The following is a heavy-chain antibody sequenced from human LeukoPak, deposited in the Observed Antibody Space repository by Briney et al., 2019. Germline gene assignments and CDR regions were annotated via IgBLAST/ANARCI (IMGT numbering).Heavy chain of an antibody. CDR3: ARDRYGDGFAHFDY. Sequence: ASAKVSCKASGYTFTSYAMHGVRQAPGQGLEWMGWITPSGGTNYPQKFQGRVAITRDTSISTAYMDLSRLTSDDTAVYYCARDRYGDGFAHFDYWGQGALVTVSS. J-gene: IGHJ4*02. D-gene: IGHD5-24*01. V-gene: IGHV1-2*02. CDR2: ITPSGGT. CDR1: GYTFTSYA.